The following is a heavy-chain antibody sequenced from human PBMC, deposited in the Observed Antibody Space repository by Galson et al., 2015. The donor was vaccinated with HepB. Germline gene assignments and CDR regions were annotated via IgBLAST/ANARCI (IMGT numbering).Heavy chain of an antibody. V-gene: IGHV1-18*01. CDR1: GYAFTNYG. Sequence: SVKVSCKASGYAFTNYGISWVRQAPGQGLEWMGWISADNGNTNYAQKLQGRVTMTTDTSTSTAYMELRSLRSDDTAVYYCARDLRYYDTSGHTPCDYWGQGTLVTVSS. CDR3: ARDLRYYDTSGHTPCDY. D-gene: IGHD3-22*01. J-gene: IGHJ4*02. CDR2: ISADNGNT.